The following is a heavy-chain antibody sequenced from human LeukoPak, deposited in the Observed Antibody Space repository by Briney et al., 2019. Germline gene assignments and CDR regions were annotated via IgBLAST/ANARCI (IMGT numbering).Heavy chain of an antibody. CDR1: GYTFTSYY. D-gene: IGHD3-10*01. V-gene: IGHV1-46*01. J-gene: IGHJ4*02. CDR3: ARVFEVRGVIIPQFDY. CDR2: INPSGGST. Sequence: GASVKVSCKASGYTFTSYYMHWVRQAPGQGLEWMGIINPSGGSTSYAQKFQGRVTMTRDTSTSTVYMELSSLRSEDTAVYYCARVFEVRGVIIPQFDYWGQGTLVTVSS.